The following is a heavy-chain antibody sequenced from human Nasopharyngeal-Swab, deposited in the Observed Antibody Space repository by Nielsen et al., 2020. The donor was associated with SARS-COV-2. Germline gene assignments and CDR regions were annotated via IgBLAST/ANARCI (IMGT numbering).Heavy chain of an antibody. J-gene: IGHJ4*02. CDR2: ISYDGSNR. V-gene: IGHV3-30*18. Sequence: GGSLRLSCAASGFTFSSYGMHWVRQAPRKGLERVAVISYDGSNRYYADYVKGRFTISRDNSKNTLYLQMNSLRAEDTAVYYCAKDKNDFWSGQFDYWGQGTLVTVSS. CDR1: GFTFSSYG. CDR3: AKDKNDFWSGQFDY. D-gene: IGHD3-3*01.